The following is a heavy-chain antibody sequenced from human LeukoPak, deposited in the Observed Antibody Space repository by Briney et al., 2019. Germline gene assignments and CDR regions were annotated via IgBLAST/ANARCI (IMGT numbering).Heavy chain of an antibody. Sequence: PGESLKISCQGSGYSFTNYWIGWVRQMPGKGLGWMGIIYPGDSDTRYSPSFQGQVTISVDKSISTAYLQWSSLKASDTAMYYCARKPRPYSSGWYYFDYWGQGALVTVSS. CDR1: GYSFTNYW. J-gene: IGHJ4*02. CDR2: IYPGDSDT. D-gene: IGHD6-19*01. CDR3: ARKPRPYSSGWYYFDY. V-gene: IGHV5-51*01.